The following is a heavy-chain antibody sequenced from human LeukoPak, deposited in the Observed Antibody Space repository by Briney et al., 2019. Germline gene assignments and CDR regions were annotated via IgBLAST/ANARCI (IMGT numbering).Heavy chain of an antibody. V-gene: IGHV3-74*01. J-gene: IGHJ4*02. CDR2: VNTDESRT. Sequence: GGSLRLSCVASGFTFSNYWMHWVRQAPGKGLVWVSRVNTDESRTNYADSVKGRFTISRDNAKNTVYLQMNSLRAEDTAVYYCAKEYGYSYGFFDYWGQGTLVTVSS. CDR1: GFTFSNYW. D-gene: IGHD5-18*01. CDR3: AKEYGYSYGFFDY.